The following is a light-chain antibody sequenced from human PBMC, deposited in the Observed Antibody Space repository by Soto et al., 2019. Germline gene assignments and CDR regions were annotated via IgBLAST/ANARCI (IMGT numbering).Light chain of an antibody. V-gene: IGKV3-20*01. J-gene: IGKJ1*01. CDR1: QSVSSSY. CDR3: QEYGSSRT. Sequence: EIVLTQSPGTLSLSPGERATLSCRASQSVSSSYLAWYQQKPGQAPRLLIYGASSRATGIPDRFSGSGSGTDFTLTISRVEPEDFAVYYCQEYGSSRTFGHGTKVEIK. CDR2: GAS.